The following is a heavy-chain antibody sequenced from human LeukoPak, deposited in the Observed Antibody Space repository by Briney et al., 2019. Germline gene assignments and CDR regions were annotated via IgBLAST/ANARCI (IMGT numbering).Heavy chain of an antibody. CDR1: GGSISSGGYS. CDR3: ARGGLTFGGN. V-gene: IGHV4-30-2*01. D-gene: IGHD3-16*01. Sequence: NASETLSLTCAVSGGSISSGGYSWSWIRQPPGKGLEWIGEISHSGNTNYNPSLKSRVTISIDKSKNQFSLKLSSVTAADTAVYYCARGGLTFGGNWGQGTLVTVSS. J-gene: IGHJ4*02. CDR2: ISHSGNT.